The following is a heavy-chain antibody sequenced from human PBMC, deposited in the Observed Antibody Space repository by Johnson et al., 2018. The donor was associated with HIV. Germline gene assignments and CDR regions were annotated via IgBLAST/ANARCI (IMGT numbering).Heavy chain of an antibody. CDR1: RLIFSDYF. D-gene: IGHD3-22*01. Sequence: QVQLVESGGGLVKPGGSLRLSCAASRLIFSDYFMHWVRQAPGKGLEWVAVISYDGSNKYYADSVKGRFTISRDNSKNTLYLQMNSLRAEDTAVYYCARGSRYTYDNDDAYLLHAFDFWGQGTMVTVSS. J-gene: IGHJ3*01. CDR3: ARGSRYTYDNDDAYLLHAFDF. V-gene: IGHV3-30*03. CDR2: ISYDGSNK.